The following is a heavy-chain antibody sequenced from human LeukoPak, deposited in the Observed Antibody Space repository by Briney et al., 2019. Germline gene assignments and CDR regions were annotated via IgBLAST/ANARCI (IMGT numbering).Heavy chain of an antibody. Sequence: SETLSPTCTVSGGSISSYYWSWIRQPSGKGLEWIGYIYYSGSTNYNPSLKSRVTISVDTSKNQFSLKLSSVTAADTAVYYCARMAAAGTDYWGQGTLVTVSS. CDR1: GGSISSYY. V-gene: IGHV4-59*01. CDR2: IYYSGST. J-gene: IGHJ4*02. D-gene: IGHD6-13*01. CDR3: ARMAAAGTDY.